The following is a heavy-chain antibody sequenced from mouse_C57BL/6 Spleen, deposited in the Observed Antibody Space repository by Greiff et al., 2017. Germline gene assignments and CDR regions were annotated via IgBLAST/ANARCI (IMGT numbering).Heavy chain of an antibody. CDR2: IYPGDGDT. J-gene: IGHJ1*03. CDR1: GYAFSSSW. CDR3: ARQVNDNYGSSTEYFDV. Sequence: VQLVESGPELVKPGASVKISCKASGYAFSSSWMNWVKQRPGKGLEWIGRIYPGDGDTNYNGKFKGKATLTADKSSSTAYMQLSSLTSEDSAVYFCARQVNDNYGSSTEYFDVWGTGTTVTVSS. V-gene: IGHV1-82*01. D-gene: IGHD1-1*01.